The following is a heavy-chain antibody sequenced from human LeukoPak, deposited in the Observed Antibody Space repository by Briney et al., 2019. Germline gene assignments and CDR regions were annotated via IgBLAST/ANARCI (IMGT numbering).Heavy chain of an antibody. J-gene: IGHJ2*01. D-gene: IGHD4-17*01. Sequence: SETLSLTCAVYGGSFSGYYWSWIRQPPGKGLEWSGEINHSGSTNYNPSLKSRVTISVDTSKNQFSLKLSSVTAADTAVYYCARGHGRRYWYFDLWGRGTLVTVSS. CDR2: INHSGST. CDR3: ARGHGRRYWYFDL. CDR1: GGSFSGYY. V-gene: IGHV4-34*01.